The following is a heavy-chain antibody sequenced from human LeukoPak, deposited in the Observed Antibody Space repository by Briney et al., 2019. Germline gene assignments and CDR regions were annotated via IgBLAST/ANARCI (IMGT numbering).Heavy chain of an antibody. Sequence: GGSLRLSCAAPGFTFSSYGMHWVRQAPGKGLEWVAVISYDGSNKYYADSVKGRFTISRDNSKNTLYLQMNSLRAEDTAVYYCAKYAYYYDSSGYSAPRDYWGQGTLVTVSS. V-gene: IGHV3-30*18. J-gene: IGHJ4*02. CDR1: GFTFSSYG. D-gene: IGHD3-22*01. CDR3: AKYAYYYDSSGYSAPRDY. CDR2: ISYDGSNK.